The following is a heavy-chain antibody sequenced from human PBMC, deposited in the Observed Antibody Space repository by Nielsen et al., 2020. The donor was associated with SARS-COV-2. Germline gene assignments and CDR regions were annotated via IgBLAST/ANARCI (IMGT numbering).Heavy chain of an antibody. V-gene: IGHV3-74*01. CDR3: TKDEEIAVVPAAPDY. CDR2: INQDGSTT. D-gene: IGHD2-2*01. J-gene: IGHJ4*02. Sequence: GGSLRLSCAASGFSFSTYWMHWVRQAPGKGLVWVSRINQDGSTTNYGDSVQGRFTISRDNSKNTLYLQMNSLRVEDTAVYYCTKDEEIAVVPAAPDYWGQGTLVTVSS. CDR1: GFSFSTYW.